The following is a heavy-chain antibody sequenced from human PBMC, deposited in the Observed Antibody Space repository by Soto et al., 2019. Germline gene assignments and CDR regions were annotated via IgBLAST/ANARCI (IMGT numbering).Heavy chain of an antibody. Sequence: QVQLVQSGAEVKKPGASVKVSCRASGYTFSSYYMHWVRQAPGQGLEWMGVINPSGDSTTYAQKFQGRLTITRDTSTSTLHRELSSLRSEDTAVYYCARDWEFGYWGQGTLVTVSS. D-gene: IGHD3-10*01. V-gene: IGHV1-46*01. CDR3: ARDWEFGY. CDR1: GYTFSSYY. J-gene: IGHJ4*02. CDR2: INPSGDST.